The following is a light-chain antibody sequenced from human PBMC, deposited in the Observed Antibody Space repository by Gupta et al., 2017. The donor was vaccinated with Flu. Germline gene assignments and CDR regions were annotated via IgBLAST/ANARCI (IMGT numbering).Light chain of an antibody. J-gene: IGLJ3*02. Sequence: QPVLTQSSSASASLGSSVKLTCTLSSGHSSYIIAWHQQQPGKAPRYLMKLEGSGSYNKGSGVPDRFSGSNSGADSYLTISNLQAEDEADYYCETWDSNTRVFGGGTKLTVL. CDR2: LEGSGSY. V-gene: IGLV4-60*03. CDR3: ETWDSNTRV. CDR1: SGHSSYI.